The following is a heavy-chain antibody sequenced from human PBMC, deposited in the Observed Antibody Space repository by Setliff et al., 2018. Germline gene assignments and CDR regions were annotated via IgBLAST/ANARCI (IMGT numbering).Heavy chain of an antibody. CDR3: ARSYSNSLEY. J-gene: IGHJ4*02. V-gene: IGHV4-4*02. CDR2: INHSGKT. CDR1: GGSISSGNW. D-gene: IGHD4-4*01. Sequence: PSETLSLTCAVSGGSISSGNWWSWVRQTPGKGLEWIGEINHSGKTNHKPSLKSRVTMSVDKSKNQFSLKLNSVTAADTAVYYCARSYSNSLEYWGQGTLVTAPQ.